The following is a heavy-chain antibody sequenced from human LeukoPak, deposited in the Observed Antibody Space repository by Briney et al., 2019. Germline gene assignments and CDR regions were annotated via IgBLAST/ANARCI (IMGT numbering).Heavy chain of an antibody. Sequence: PSETLSLTCTVSRGSISSYYWSWIRQPAGKGLEWIGRIYTSGSTNYNPSLKSRVTMSVDTSKNQFSLKLSSVTAADTAVYYCARDQEQQLVHAFDIWGQGTMVTVSS. J-gene: IGHJ3*02. D-gene: IGHD6-13*01. CDR3: ARDQEQQLVHAFDI. CDR1: RGSISSYY. V-gene: IGHV4-4*07. CDR2: IYTSGST.